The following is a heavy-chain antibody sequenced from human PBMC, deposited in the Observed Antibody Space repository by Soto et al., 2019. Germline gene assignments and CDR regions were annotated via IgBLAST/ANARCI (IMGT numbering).Heavy chain of an antibody. J-gene: IGHJ4*02. CDR1: GYTFTNYG. Sequence: QVQLVQSGAEVKKPGASVKVSCKASGYTFTNYGISWVRQAPGQCLEWMGWIRADNGITNYAQQIQGRVTMTTATSPSTAYMELRSLGSDDTAVYYCARRGVLPDYWGQGTLVTVSS. V-gene: IGHV1-18*01. CDR2: IRADNGIT. D-gene: IGHD3-10*01. CDR3: ARRGVLPDY.